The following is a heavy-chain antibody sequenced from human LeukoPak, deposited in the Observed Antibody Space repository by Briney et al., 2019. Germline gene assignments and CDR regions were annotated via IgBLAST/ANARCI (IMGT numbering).Heavy chain of an antibody. CDR3: ARDTRAEMGIGY. Sequence: SETLSLTCTVSGGSVRSYYWSWVRQPAGKGLEWIGRIYASGGTNYNPSLKSRVTISVATSKNQFSLKFSSVPAAARAVYYCARDTRAEMGIGYWGPGNPVPVSS. D-gene: IGHD5-24*01. CDR1: GGSVRSYY. J-gene: IGHJ4*02. CDR2: IYASGGT. V-gene: IGHV4-4*07.